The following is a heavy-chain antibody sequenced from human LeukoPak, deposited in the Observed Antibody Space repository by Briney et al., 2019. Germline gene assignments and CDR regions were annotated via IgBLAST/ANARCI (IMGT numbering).Heavy chain of an antibody. D-gene: IGHD2-15*01. CDR3: APNVEAYTSWWKV. Sequence: ASVKVSFKASGYKFTDDYMHLLRQAPGQGLEFMGWINPDSGFTNYTQKFKGRVTMTMDTAISTASLEVRSLTSDDTAVDYCAPNVEAYTSWWKVWGQGTLVTVSS. CDR2: INPDSGFT. J-gene: IGHJ1*01. CDR1: GYKFTDDY. V-gene: IGHV1-2*02.